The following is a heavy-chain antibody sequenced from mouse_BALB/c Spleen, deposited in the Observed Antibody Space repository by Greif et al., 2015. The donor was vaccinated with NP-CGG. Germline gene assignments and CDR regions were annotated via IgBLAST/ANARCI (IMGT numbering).Heavy chain of an antibody. CDR2: THPHNGGT. CDR1: GYTFTEYT. Sequence: EVQRVESGPELVKPGASVKISCKTSGYTFTEYTMHWVKQSHGKSLEPPPPTHPHNGGTSYNQKFKGKATLTVDKSSSTAYMELRSLTSEDSAVYYCARGNWYFDVWGAGTTVTVSS. J-gene: IGHJ1*01. V-gene: IGHV1-22*01. CDR3: ARGNWYFDV.